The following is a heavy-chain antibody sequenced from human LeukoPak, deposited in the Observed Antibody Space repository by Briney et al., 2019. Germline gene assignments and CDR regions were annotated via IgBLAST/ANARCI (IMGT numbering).Heavy chain of an antibody. D-gene: IGHD3-10*01. V-gene: IGHV3-48*04. CDR1: GFTFSSYS. CDR2: ISSSSSTM. Sequence: GGSLRLSCAASGFTFSSYSMNWVRQAPGKGLEWVSYISSSSSTMYYADSVKGRFTISRDNAKNSLYLQMNSLRAEDTAVYYCASPRSGSLGDWGQGTLVTVSS. CDR3: ASPRSGSLGD. J-gene: IGHJ4*02.